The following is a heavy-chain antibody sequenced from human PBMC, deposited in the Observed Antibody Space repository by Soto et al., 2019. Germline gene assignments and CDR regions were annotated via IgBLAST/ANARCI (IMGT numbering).Heavy chain of an antibody. CDR1: GLTFSDAW. D-gene: IGHD3-16*01. V-gene: IGHV3-15*01. CDR3: TTGGG. CDR2: IKSKSDGGTT. J-gene: IGHJ4*02. Sequence: EVQLVESGGDLVKTGGSLRLSCTVSGLTFSDAWLTWVRQAPGKGLEWVGRIKSKSDGGTTDYAAPVKGRFTISRDDSKNMLYLQMDGLKAEDTAVYYCTTGGGWGQGTLVTVSS.